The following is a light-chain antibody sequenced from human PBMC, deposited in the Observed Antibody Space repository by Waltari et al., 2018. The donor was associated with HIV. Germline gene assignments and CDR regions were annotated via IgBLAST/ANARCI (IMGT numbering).Light chain of an antibody. CDR2: DND. J-gene: IGLJ2*01. Sequence: QSMLTQPPSVSATSGHRVTISCSGSSSNIGHTHLSRYQLVPGTGPRLLLYDNDKRPSDTPDRFSASKSGTSGTLVISDLQTGDEADYFCATWDSALSGVLFGGGTSVIVL. CDR1: SSNIGHTH. CDR3: ATWDSALSGVL. V-gene: IGLV1-51*01.